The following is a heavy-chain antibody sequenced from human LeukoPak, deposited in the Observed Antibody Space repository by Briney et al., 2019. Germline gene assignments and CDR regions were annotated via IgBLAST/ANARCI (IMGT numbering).Heavy chain of an antibody. Sequence: PGGSLRLSCAASEFIVSINYKTWVRQAPGKGLEWVSIIFGSGDTTYYADSVKGRFTVSRDNSKNTLYLQMNSLRPEDTAIYYCAKRNTMVRGGPCFDNWGQGLLVTVSS. CDR3: AKRNTMVRGGPCFDN. CDR1: EFIVSINY. J-gene: IGHJ4*02. V-gene: IGHV3-23*01. D-gene: IGHD3-10*01. CDR2: IFGSGDTT.